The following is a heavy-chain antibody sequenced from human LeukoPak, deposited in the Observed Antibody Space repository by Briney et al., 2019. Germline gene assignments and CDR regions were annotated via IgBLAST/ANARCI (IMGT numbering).Heavy chain of an antibody. Sequence: RTSETLSLTCNASGGPISSYYWSWIRKPPGKGLEGIGYIYYSGSTNYNPSLKRRVNISIDTSRTQFSRKLSSVTAADTAMYYCARRGGGHAFDIWGEGTMVTVSS. CDR2: IYYSGST. V-gene: IGHV4-59*08. D-gene: IGHD3-16*01. J-gene: IGHJ3*02. CDR3: ARRGGGHAFDI. CDR1: GGPISSYY.